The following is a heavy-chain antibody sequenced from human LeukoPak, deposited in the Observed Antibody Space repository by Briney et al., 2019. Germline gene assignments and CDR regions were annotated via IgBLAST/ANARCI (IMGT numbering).Heavy chain of an antibody. CDR3: SSAVAVKYQYYFKS. D-gene: IGHD6-19*01. J-gene: IGHJ4*02. CDR2: IRSRVFGGTT. V-gene: IGHV3-49*04. CDR1: GLTFGDDG. Sequence: PGGSLRLSCTASGLTFGDDGVSWVRQAPGKGLDWVGLIRSRVFGGTTEYAASVRGRFTISIDDSKRIAYLQMNSLNTEDTAIYYCSSAVAVKYQYYFKSWGQGTLVTVSS.